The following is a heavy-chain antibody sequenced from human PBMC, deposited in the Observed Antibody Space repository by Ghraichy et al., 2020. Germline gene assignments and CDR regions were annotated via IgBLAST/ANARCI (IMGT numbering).Heavy chain of an antibody. D-gene: IGHD2/OR15-2a*01. J-gene: IGHJ3*02. CDR1: GGTFSSYA. CDR3: ANQEPNISAFDI. Sequence: SVKVSCKASGGTFSSYAISWVRQAPGQGLEWMGGIIPIFGTANYAQKFQGRVTITADESTSTAYMELSSLRSEDTAVYYCANQEPNISAFDIWGQGTMVTVSS. V-gene: IGHV1-69*13. CDR2: IIPIFGTA.